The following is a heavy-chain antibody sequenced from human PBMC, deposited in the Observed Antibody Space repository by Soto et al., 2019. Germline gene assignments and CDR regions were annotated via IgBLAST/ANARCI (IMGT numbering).Heavy chain of an antibody. V-gene: IGHV4-39*01. D-gene: IGHD3-10*01. CDR3: ARLLWFGELSRFDP. Sequence: SETLSLTCTVSGGSISSSSYYWGWIRQPPGKGLEWIGSIYYSGSTYYNPSLKSRVTISVDTSKNQFSLKLSSVTAADTAVYYCARLLWFGELSRFDPWGQGTLVTVSS. CDR2: IYYSGST. CDR1: GGSISSSSYY. J-gene: IGHJ5*02.